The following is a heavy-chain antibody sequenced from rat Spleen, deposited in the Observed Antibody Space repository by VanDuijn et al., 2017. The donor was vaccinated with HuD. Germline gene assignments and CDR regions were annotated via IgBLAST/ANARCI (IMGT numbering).Heavy chain of an antibody. V-gene: IGHV2-47*01. CDR2: IWSSGGT. J-gene: IGHJ2*01. Sequence: QVQLKESGPGLVQPSQTLSLTCTVSGLSLTSNSVSWIRQPPGKGLEWMGVIWSSGGTDDNSAIRSRLGISRDTSKSQVFLKMNSLQTEDTAMYFCARGSADYWGQGVMVTVSS. CDR3: ARGSADY. CDR1: GLSLTSNS.